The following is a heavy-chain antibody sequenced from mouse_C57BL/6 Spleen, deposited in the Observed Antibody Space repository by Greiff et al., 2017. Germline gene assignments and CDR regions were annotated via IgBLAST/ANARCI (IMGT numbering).Heavy chain of an antibody. Sequence: DVKLVESGPVLVKPGPSVKISCKASGFTFTDYYMHWVKQSHGKSLEWIGLVYPYNGGTSYNQKFKGKATLTVDTSSSTAYMELNSLTSEDSAVYYCAKDYYGSSWGYFDYWGQGTTLTVSS. V-gene: IGHV1-36*01. J-gene: IGHJ2*01. CDR3: AKDYYGSSWGYFDY. D-gene: IGHD1-1*01. CDR1: GFTFTDYY. CDR2: VYPYNGGT.